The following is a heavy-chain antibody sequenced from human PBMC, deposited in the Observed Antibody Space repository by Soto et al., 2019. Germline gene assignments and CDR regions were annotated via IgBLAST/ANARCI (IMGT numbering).Heavy chain of an antibody. Sequence: PGGSLRLSCAASGFTCSNYDMSWVRQAPWKGLEWVSTVLVGGSTHYPDSVKGRFTISRDNSKNTLFLQMNSLTAGDTAVYYCAKATATGGGAFDICGQGTMVTVSS. CDR3: AKATATGGGAFDI. CDR1: GFTCSNYD. D-gene: IGHD2-8*02. J-gene: IGHJ3*02. V-gene: IGHV3-23*01. CDR2: VLVGGST.